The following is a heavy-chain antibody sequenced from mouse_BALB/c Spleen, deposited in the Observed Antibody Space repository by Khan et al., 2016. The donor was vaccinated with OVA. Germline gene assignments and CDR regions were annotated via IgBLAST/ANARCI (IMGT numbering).Heavy chain of an antibody. CDR3: ARISSYWYSDV. V-gene: IGHV9-1*02. J-gene: IGHJ1*01. D-gene: IGHD6-2*01. CDR2: INTYTGEP. CDR1: GYTFTNYG. Sequence: QIQLVQSGPELKKPGETVKISCKASGYTFTNYGMNWVKQAPGKGLKWMGWINTYTGEPTSADDFKGRFVFSLETSVSTAYLQISNLKNEDMTTYFCARISSYWYSDVWGAGTTVTVSS.